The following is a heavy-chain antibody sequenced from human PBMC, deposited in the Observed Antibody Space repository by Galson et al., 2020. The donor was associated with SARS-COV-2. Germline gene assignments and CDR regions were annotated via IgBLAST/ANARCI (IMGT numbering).Heavy chain of an antibody. CDR2: IYHSGST. D-gene: IGHD6-13*01. CDR3: ASALPNSSSWYLYFDY. V-gene: IGHV4-4*02. CDR1: GGSISSSNW. Sequence: SETLSLTCAVSGGSISSSNWWSWVRQPPGKGLEWIGEIYHSGSTNYNPSLKSRVTISVDKSKNQFSLKLSSVTAADTAVYYCASALPNSSSWYLYFDYWGQGTLVTVSS. J-gene: IGHJ4*02.